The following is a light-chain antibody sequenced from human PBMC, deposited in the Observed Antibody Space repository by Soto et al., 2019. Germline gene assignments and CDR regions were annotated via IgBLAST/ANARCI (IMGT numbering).Light chain of an antibody. Sequence: EIVMTQSPGTLSVSPGERATLSCRASQTIDTNLAWYQQKPGQAPRLLIYQTSIRAAGIPARFSASGSGTDFTLTISDVQPEDFALYYCHQRQSWPRTFGQGTKVDI. CDR2: QTS. V-gene: IGKV3D-15*03. CDR3: HQRQSWPRT. CDR1: QTIDTN. J-gene: IGKJ1*01.